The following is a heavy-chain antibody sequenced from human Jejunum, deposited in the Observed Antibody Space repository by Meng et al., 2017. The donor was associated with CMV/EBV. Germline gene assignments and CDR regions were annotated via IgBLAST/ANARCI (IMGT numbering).Heavy chain of an antibody. CDR2: IHDTGST. Sequence: QLQEAGAGLVKPSQTLSLTCSVSGGSIGSGDYYWSWIRQPPGKGLEWIGYIHDTGSTYYNPSLKSRVDISLGTSRNHFSLTLSSVTAEDTAVYFCARGSIFVSFDSWGQGTLVTVSS. V-gene: IGHV4-30-4*08. D-gene: IGHD3-3*01. CDR1: GGSIGSGDYY. J-gene: IGHJ4*02. CDR3: ARGSIFVSFDS.